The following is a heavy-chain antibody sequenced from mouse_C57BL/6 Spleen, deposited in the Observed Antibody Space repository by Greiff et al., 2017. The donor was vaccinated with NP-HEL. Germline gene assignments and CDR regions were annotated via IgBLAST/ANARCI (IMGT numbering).Heavy chain of an antibody. J-gene: IGHJ1*03. Sequence: VQLQQPGAELVKPGASVKLSCKASGYTFTSYWMHWVKQRPGQGLEWIGMIHPNSGSTNYNEKFKSKATLTVDKSSSTAYMQLSSLTSEDSAVYYCAREADGYYGYFDVWGTGTTVTVSS. D-gene: IGHD2-3*01. CDR2: IHPNSGST. CDR3: AREADGYYGYFDV. V-gene: IGHV1-64*01. CDR1: GYTFTSYW.